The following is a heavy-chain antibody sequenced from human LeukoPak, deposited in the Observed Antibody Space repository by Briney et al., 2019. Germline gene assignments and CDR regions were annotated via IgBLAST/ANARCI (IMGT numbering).Heavy chain of an antibody. CDR2: IKHSGST. Sequence: SETLSLTCAVYGGSFSGYYWSWIRQSPGKGQEWIGEIKHSGSTNYNPSLKSRVTISVDTSKNQFSLKPSSVTAADTAVYYCAGVAVAGQGAFEIWGQGTMVTVSS. J-gene: IGHJ3*02. CDR3: AGVAVAGQGAFEI. D-gene: IGHD6-19*01. V-gene: IGHV4-34*01. CDR1: GGSFSGYY.